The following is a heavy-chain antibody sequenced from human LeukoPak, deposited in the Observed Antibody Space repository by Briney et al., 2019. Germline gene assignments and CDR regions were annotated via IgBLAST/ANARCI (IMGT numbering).Heavy chain of an antibody. D-gene: IGHD1-26*01. CDR3: AFSSYYLQGNYYYMDV. CDR2: INPNSGGT. CDR1: GYTFTGYY. J-gene: IGHJ6*03. V-gene: IGHV1-2*02. Sequence: VASVKVSCKASGYTFTGYYMHWVRQAPGQGLEWMGWINPNSGGTNYAQKFQGRVTMTRDTSISTAYMELRSLRSDDTAVYCCAFSSYYLQGNYYYMDVWGKGTTVTVSS.